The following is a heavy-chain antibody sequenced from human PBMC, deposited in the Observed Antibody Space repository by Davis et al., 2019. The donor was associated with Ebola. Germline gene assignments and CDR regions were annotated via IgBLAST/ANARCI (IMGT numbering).Heavy chain of an antibody. CDR3: ARQAAAGLGVDY. D-gene: IGHD6-13*01. J-gene: IGHJ4*02. Sequence: GASLTLSCAASGVTFSSYSLNWVRQAPGKGLEWVSYISSSSSTIYYADSVKGRFTISRDNAKNSLYLQINSLRDEDTAVYYRARQAAAGLGVDYWGQGTLVTVSS. V-gene: IGHV3-48*02. CDR1: GVTFSSYS. CDR2: ISSSSSTI.